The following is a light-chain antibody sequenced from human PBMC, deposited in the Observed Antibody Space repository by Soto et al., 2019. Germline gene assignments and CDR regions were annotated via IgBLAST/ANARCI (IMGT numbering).Light chain of an antibody. CDR3: CSYAGSSTFG. Sequence: QSALTQPASVSGSPGQSITISCTGTSSDVGSYNLVSWYQQHPGKAPKLMIYEGSKRPSGVSNRFSGSKSGNTASLTISGLQAEDEADYYCCSYAGSSTFGFGGGTNLTVL. V-gene: IGLV2-23*03. J-gene: IGLJ3*02. CDR1: SSDVGSYNL. CDR2: EGS.